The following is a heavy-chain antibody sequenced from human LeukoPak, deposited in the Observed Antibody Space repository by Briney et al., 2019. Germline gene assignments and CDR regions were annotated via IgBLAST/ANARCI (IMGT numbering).Heavy chain of an antibody. D-gene: IGHD2-2*01. CDR2: IKQDGSET. Sequence: GGSLRLSCAASGFTFSSYWMSWVRHSPGKGLEWVANIKQDGSETYYVDSVKGRFTISRDNAKNSLYLQMDSLRAEDTAIYYCAKDALRLCSSTSCYLWGQGTLVTVSS. CDR1: GFTFSSYW. J-gene: IGHJ4*02. CDR3: AKDALRLCSSTSCYL. V-gene: IGHV3-7*03.